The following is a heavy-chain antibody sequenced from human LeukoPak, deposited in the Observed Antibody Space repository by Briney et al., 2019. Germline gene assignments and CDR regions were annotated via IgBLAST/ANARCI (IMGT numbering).Heavy chain of an antibody. CDR2: MNPNSGGT. Sequence: SVKVSCKASGYTFTGYYMHWVRQAPGPGLEWMGWMNPNSGGTNYAQKFQGRVTMTRDTSISTAYMELSRLRSDDTAVYYCAREMITFGGVIVIPALGYWGQGTLVTVSS. V-gene: IGHV1-2*02. D-gene: IGHD3-16*02. J-gene: IGHJ4*02. CDR1: GYTFTGYY. CDR3: AREMITFGGVIVIPALGY.